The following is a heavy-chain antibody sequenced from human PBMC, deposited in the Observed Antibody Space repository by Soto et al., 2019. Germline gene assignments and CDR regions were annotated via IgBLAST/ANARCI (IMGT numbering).Heavy chain of an antibody. D-gene: IGHD2-15*01. J-gene: IGHJ6*02. Sequence: SETLSLTCTVSGGSISSGGYYWSWIRQHPGKGLEWIGYIYYSGTTYYSPSLKSRVTISVDTSKNQFSLKLSSVTASDTAAYYCARESSCCSGGSCYRYYYGMDVWGQGTTVTVSS. CDR3: ARESSCCSGGSCYRYYYGMDV. V-gene: IGHV4-31*03. CDR2: IYYSGTT. CDR1: GGSISSGGYY.